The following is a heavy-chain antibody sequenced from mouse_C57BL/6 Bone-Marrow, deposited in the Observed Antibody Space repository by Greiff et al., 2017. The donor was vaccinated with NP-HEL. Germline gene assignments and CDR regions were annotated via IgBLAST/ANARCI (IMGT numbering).Heavy chain of an antibody. V-gene: IGHV1-39*01. CDR2: LNPNYGTT. J-gene: IGHJ4*01. Sequence: EVKLMESGPELVKPGASVKISCKASGYSFTDYNMNWVKQSHGKSLEWIGVLNPNYGTTSYNQKFKGKATLTVDQSSSTAYMQLNSLTSEDSAVDYCARYGYLFYYAMDYWGQGTSVTVSS. CDR1: GYSFTDYN. D-gene: IGHD2-2*01. CDR3: ARYGYLFYYAMDY.